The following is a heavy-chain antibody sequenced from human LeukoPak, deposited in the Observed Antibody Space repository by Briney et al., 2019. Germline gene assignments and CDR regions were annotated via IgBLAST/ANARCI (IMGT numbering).Heavy chain of an antibody. D-gene: IGHD2-2*01. J-gene: IGHJ4*02. V-gene: IGHV3-66*04. CDR3: ARLNCSSTRCYVDY. Sequence: GGSLRLSCAASGFIVSSTYMSWVRQAPGKGLEWVSVLYSGGDTYYADSVKGRFTISRDNSKNTLYLQMNGLRAEDTAVYYCARLNCSSTRCYVDYWGQGTLVTVSS. CDR1: GFIVSSTY. CDR2: LYSGGDT.